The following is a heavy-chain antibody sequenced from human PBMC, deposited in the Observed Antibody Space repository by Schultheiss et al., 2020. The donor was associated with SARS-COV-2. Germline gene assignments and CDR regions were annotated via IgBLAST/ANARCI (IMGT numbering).Heavy chain of an antibody. CDR1: GFTFDDYG. CDR2: ISSTSTI. J-gene: IGHJ6*02. V-gene: IGHV3-69-1*01. CDR3: MRDSFVNSGYHYYGMDV. D-gene: IGHD1-26*01. Sequence: GESLKISCAAAGFTFDDYGMSWVRQAPGKGLEWVSSISSTSTIYYADSVKGRFTISRDNAKNTLYLQMHTLRVEDTAVYYCMRDSFVNSGYHYYGMDVWGQGTTVTVSS.